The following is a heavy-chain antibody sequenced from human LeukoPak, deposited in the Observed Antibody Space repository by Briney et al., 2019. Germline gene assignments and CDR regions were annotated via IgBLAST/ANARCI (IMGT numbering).Heavy chain of an antibody. CDR1: GGTFSNYA. D-gene: IGHD3-10*01. Sequence: SVKVSCKASGGTFSNYAISWVRQAPGQGLEWMGGIIPIFGTTDYAQNFQGRVTITADESTSTAYMELSSLRSEGTAVYYCAREVGGSGMLSWFDPWGQGTLVTVSS. V-gene: IGHV1-69*13. CDR3: AREVGGSGMLSWFDP. J-gene: IGHJ5*02. CDR2: IIPIFGTT.